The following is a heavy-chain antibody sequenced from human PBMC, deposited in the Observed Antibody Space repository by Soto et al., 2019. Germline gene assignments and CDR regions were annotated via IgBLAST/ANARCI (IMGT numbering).Heavy chain of an antibody. D-gene: IGHD2-21*02. V-gene: IGHV1-3*01. CDR2: INAGNGDT. CDR1: GYTFTTYL. Sequence: ASVKFSGKASGYTFTTYLIHWARQAPGQILECLVWINAGNGDTKXXXKFQDRVXXTAETSASTVXVDLSXLRYEDTGVYYCARGVFGDPVESWVQGTLVTVSS. CDR3: ARGVFGDPVES. J-gene: IGHJ4*02.